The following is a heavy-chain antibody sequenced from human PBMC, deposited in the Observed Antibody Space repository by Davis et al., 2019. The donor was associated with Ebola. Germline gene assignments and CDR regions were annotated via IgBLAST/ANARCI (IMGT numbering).Heavy chain of an antibody. CDR3: ARVTTEYYGMDV. Sequence: LRLSCAVYGGSFTDYYWSWIRQPPGKGLEWIGYIYYSGSTYYNPSLKSRVTISVDTSKNQFSLKLSSVTAADTAVYYCARVTTEYYGMDVWGQGTTVTVSS. V-gene: IGHV4-30-4*01. J-gene: IGHJ6*02. D-gene: IGHD4-17*01. CDR1: GGSFTDYY. CDR2: IYYSGST.